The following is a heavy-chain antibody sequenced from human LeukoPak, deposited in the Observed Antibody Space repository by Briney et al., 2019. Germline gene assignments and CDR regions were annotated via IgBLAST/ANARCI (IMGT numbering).Heavy chain of an antibody. CDR1: GFTVSNAW. CDR2: IKSKADGGTV. J-gene: IGHJ4*02. V-gene: IGHV3-15*01. D-gene: IGHD3-16*01. Sequence: PGGSLRLSCVVSGFTVSNAWMSWVRQAPGKGLEWVGRIKSKADGGTVDYAAPVKGRFTISRDDSKNTLYLQMNSLKTEDTAVYYCTTFSGSGPGGHFDHWGQGTLVTVSS. CDR3: TTFSGSGPGGHFDH.